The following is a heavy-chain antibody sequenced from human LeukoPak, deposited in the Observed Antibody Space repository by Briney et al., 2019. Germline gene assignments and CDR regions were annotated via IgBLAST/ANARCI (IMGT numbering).Heavy chain of an antibody. CDR1: GFTFSSYG. D-gene: IGHD1-26*01. J-gene: IGHJ4*02. Sequence: GGSLRLSCAASGFTFSSYGMHWVRQAPGKGLEWVAIISYDGSNKYYADSVKGRFTISRDNSKNTLYLQMNSLRPEDTAVYYCATVGGSYLGDYWGQGTLVTVSS. V-gene: IGHV3-30*03. CDR2: ISYDGSNK. CDR3: ATVGGSYLGDY.